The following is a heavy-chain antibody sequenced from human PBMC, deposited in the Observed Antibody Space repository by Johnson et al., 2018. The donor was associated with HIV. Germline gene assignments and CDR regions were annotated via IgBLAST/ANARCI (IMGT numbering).Heavy chain of an antibody. CDR1: GFTFSNAW. J-gene: IGHJ3*02. V-gene: IGHV3-20*04. CDR3: ARDGRGEQLVDKGDAFDI. Sequence: VQLVESGGGLVKPGGSLRLSCAASGFTFSNAWMSWVRQAPGKGLEWVSGINWNGGSTAYGDSVKGRFTISRDNAKNSLYLQMNSLRAEDTALYFCARDGRGEQLVDKGDAFDIWGQGTMVTVSS. CDR2: INWNGGST. D-gene: IGHD6-6*01.